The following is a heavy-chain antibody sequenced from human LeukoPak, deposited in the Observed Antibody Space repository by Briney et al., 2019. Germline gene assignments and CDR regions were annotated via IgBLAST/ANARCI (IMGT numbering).Heavy chain of an antibody. CDR2: ISGSGGST. J-gene: IGHJ6*03. D-gene: IGHD6-13*01. CDR1: GFTFSSYG. CDR3: AKDPSSSWIEAYYYYMDV. Sequence: PGGSLRLSCAASGFTFSSYGMSWVRQAPGKGLKWVSAISGSGGSTYYADSVKGRFTISRDNSKNTLYLQMNSLRAEDTAVYYCAKDPSSSWIEAYYYYMDVWGKGTTVTISS. V-gene: IGHV3-23*01.